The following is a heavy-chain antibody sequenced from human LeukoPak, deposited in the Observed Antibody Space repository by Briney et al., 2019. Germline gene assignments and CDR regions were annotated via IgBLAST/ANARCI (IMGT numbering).Heavy chain of an antibody. CDR2: MNPNSGNT. Sequence: ASVKVSCKASGYTFTSYDINWVRQATGQGLEWMGWMNPNSGNTGYVQKFQGRVTMTRNTSISTAYMELSSLRSEDTAVYYCARGRRYCSGGSCWFDPWGQGTLVTVSS. CDR3: ARGRRYCSGGSCWFDP. CDR1: GYTFTSYD. V-gene: IGHV1-8*01. D-gene: IGHD2-15*01. J-gene: IGHJ5*02.